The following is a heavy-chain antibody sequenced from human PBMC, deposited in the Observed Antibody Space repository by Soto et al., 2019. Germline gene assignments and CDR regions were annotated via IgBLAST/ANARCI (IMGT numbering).Heavy chain of an antibody. CDR1: GYTFTSYY. D-gene: IGHD1-20*01. CDR2: INPSGGST. V-gene: IGHV1-46*01. J-gene: IGHJ4*02. CDR3: AGPRNWNDREALDY. Sequence: ASVKVSCKACGYTFTSYYMHWVRQAPGQGLEWMGIINPSGGSTSYAQKFQGRVTMTRDTATSTVYMELSSLRSEDTAVYYCAGPRNWNDREALDYSGQGTLVTVSS.